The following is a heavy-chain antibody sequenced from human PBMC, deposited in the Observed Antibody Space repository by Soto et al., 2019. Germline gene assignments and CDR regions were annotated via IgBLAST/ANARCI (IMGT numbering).Heavy chain of an antibody. CDR1: GFSLSTSGVG. CDR2: IYWDDDK. V-gene: IGHV2-5*02. J-gene: IGHJ5*02. CDR3: GYSHPATVGDPPPHWFDP. Sequence: QITLKESGPTLVKPTQTLTLTCNFSGFSLSTSGVGVGWIRQPPGKALEWLALIYWDDDKRYSPSLKSRLTITKDTSRNQVVLKMTNMDPVDTATYYCGYSHPATVGDPPPHWFDPWGQGTLVTVSS. D-gene: IGHD4-4*01.